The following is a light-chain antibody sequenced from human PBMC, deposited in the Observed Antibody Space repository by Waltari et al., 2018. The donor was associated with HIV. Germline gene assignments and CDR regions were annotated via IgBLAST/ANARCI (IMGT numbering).Light chain of an antibody. CDR2: RNN. CDR1: SSNIGSNY. Sequence: QSVLPQPPSASGTPGQRVTISCSGSSSNIGSNYLYWYQQLPGTAPKLLLYRNNQRPSGVPDRFSGSKSGTSASLAISGLRSEDEADYYCAAWGNSLSLLFGGGTKLTVL. CDR3: AAWGNSLSLL. V-gene: IGLV1-47*01. J-gene: IGLJ2*01.